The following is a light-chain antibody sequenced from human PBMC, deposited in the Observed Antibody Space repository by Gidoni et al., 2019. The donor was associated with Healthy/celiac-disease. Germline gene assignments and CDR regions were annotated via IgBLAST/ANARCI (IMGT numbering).Light chain of an antibody. CDR3: QQRSNWLT. CDR2: DAS. J-gene: IGKJ4*01. CDR1: QSVRSY. Sequence: EIVLTQSPATLSLSPGERATLSCRASQSVRSYLAWYQQKPSQAPRLLIYDASNRATGIPARFSGSGSGTDFTLTISSLEPEDFAGYYCQQRSNWLTFGGGTKVEIK. V-gene: IGKV3-11*01.